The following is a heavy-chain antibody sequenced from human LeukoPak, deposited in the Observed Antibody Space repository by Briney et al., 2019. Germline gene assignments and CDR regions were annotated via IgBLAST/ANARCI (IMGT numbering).Heavy chain of an antibody. V-gene: IGHV3-13*01. Sequence: SGGSLRLSCAASGFTFSSYDMHWVRQATGKGLEWVSAIGTAGDTYYPGSVKGRFTISRENAKNSLYLQMNSLRAGDTAVYYCASSSGGWAFDIWGQGTMVTVSS. CDR1: GFTFSSYD. CDR2: IGTAGDT. D-gene: IGHD1-14*01. J-gene: IGHJ3*02. CDR3: ASSSGGWAFDI.